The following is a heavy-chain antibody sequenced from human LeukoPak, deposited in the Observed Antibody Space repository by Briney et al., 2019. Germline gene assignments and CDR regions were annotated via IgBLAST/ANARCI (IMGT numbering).Heavy chain of an antibody. Sequence: SGGSLRLSCAASGFTFSSYWMSWGRQAPGKGLEWVANIKQDGSEKYYVDSVKGRFTISRDNAKNSLYLQMNSLRAEDTAVYYCARRGRYYDKPGAAFDIWGQGTMVTVSS. V-gene: IGHV3-7*01. J-gene: IGHJ3*02. CDR1: GFTFSSYW. CDR2: IKQDGSEK. D-gene: IGHD3-22*01. CDR3: ARRGRYYDKPGAAFDI.